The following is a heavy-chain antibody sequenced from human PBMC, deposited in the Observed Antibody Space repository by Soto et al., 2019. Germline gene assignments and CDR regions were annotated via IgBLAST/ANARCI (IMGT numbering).Heavy chain of an antibody. CDR3: ARDLITAFGGPNWYFDL. V-gene: IGHV3-74*01. CDR2: VNDDGSST. J-gene: IGHJ2*01. D-gene: IGHD1-20*01. Sequence: VESGGGLVQPGGSLRLSCASSGFTFSRHWMHWVRQAPGKGLVWVARVNDDGSSTAYGDSVRGRFTISRDNAKNTLYLQMDSLKTEDTAVYYCARDLITAFGGPNWYFDLWGRGTLVTVSS. CDR1: GFTFSRHW.